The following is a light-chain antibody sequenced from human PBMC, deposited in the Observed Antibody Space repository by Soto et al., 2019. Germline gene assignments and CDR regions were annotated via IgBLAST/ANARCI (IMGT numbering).Light chain of an antibody. CDR3: QQRSNWPRT. Sequence: NVLTHSPGTLSLSPGQRATLSCMASQSVSSYLAWYQQKPGQAPRLLIYDASNRATGIPARFSGSGSGTDFTLTISSLEPEDFAVYYCQQRSNWPRTFGQGTKVDIK. J-gene: IGKJ1*01. CDR1: QSVSSY. CDR2: DAS. V-gene: IGKV3-11*01.